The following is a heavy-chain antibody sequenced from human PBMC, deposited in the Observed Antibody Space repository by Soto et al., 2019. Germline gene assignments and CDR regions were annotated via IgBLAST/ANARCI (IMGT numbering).Heavy chain of an antibody. CDR2: IYPDNSNT. J-gene: IGHJ5*02. V-gene: IGHV5-51*01. D-gene: IGHD6-13*01. Sequence: VQLVQSGTEVKKPGESLKISCKGSGYFFAGYWIAWVRQMPGKGLEWMGIIYPDNSNTKYSRSIQGQVTISADKSSSTAYLQWSSLKASDTAIYYCARQGAAVPTVPLIWFDPWGQGTLVTVSS. CDR1: GYFFAGYW. CDR3: ARQGAAVPTVPLIWFDP.